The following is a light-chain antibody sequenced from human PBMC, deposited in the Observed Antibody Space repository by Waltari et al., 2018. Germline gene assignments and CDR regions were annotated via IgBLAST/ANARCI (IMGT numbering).Light chain of an antibody. V-gene: IGLV1-51*01. J-gene: IGLJ2*01. CDR3: GTWDSSLSAGVV. Sequence: QSVLTQPPSVSAAPGQKVTISCSGSSSNIGNNYVSWYQQLPGTAPKLLIYDNNKRPSGIPDRFSGSKSGTSATLDITGLQTGDEADYYCGTWDSSLSAGVVFGGGTKLTVL. CDR1: SSNIGNNY. CDR2: DNN.